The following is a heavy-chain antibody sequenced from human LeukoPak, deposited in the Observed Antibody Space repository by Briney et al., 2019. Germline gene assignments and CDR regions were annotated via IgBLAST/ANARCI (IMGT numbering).Heavy chain of an antibody. CDR2: INHSGST. Sequence: PSETLSLTCTVYGASFSGYYWSWIRQPPGKGLEWIGEINHSGSTNYNPSLKSRVTISVDTSKNQFSLKLSSVTAADTAVYYCARAAHSSGWGLDYWGQGTLVTVSS. J-gene: IGHJ4*02. V-gene: IGHV4-34*01. CDR1: GASFSGYY. CDR3: ARAAHSSGWGLDY. D-gene: IGHD6-19*01.